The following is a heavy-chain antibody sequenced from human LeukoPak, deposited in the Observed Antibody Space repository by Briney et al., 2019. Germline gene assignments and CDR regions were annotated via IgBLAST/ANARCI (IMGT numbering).Heavy chain of an antibody. D-gene: IGHD1-20*01. CDR1: GFTFSSYS. CDR2: ISSSSSYI. V-gene: IGHV3-21*01. Sequence: TGGSLRLSCAASGFTFSSYSMNWARQAPGKGLEWVSSISSSSSYIYYADSVKGRFTISRDNAKNSLYLQMNSLRAEDTAVYYCARSLITGIRGFWFDPWGQGTLVTVSS. CDR3: ARSLITGIRGFWFDP. J-gene: IGHJ5*02.